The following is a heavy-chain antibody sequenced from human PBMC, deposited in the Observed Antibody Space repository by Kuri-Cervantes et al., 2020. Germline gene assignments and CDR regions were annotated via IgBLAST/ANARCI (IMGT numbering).Heavy chain of an antibody. CDR3: ARLVFSVRGRFDP. Sequence: ESLKISCAVYGGSFTSYYWTWIRQSPGKGLEWIGEINHSGSTNYNPSLKSRVTISVDTSKNQFSLKLSSVTAADTAVYYCARLVFSVRGRFDPWGQGTRGTVSS. CDR2: INHSGST. V-gene: IGHV4-34*01. CDR1: GGSFTSYY. D-gene: IGHD3-10*01. J-gene: IGHJ5*02.